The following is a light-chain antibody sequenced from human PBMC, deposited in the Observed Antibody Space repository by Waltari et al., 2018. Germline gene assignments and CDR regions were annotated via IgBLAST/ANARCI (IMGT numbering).Light chain of an antibody. V-gene: IGKV3-20*01. J-gene: IGKJ1*01. CDR1: QSICRY. Sequence: EVVLTQSPGTLSLSPGETATLSCRASQSICRYLVWYQQKSGQAPRLLIYGASTRATGIPDRFSGSWSGTDFSLTISRLEAEDFAVYYCQNHERLPATFGQGTKVEIK. CDR3: QNHERLPAT. CDR2: GAS.